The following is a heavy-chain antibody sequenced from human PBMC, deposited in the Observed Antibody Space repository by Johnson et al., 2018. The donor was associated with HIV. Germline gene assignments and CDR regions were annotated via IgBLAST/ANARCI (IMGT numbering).Heavy chain of an antibody. V-gene: IGHV3-33*06. J-gene: IGHJ3*02. CDR3: AKDKLLWVGEFTEGANAFDM. CDR2: IWQDGQTK. Sequence: QVQLVESGGGVVLPGRSLGLSCAASGFSVRNYGMHWVRQAPGKGLEWLAVIWQDGQTKYYEDSVKGRFTTSRANSRNTMSLQMSSLRAEDTAVYYCAKDKLLWVGEFTEGANAFDMWGQGTMVTVSS. CDR1: GFSVRNYG. D-gene: IGHD3-10*01.